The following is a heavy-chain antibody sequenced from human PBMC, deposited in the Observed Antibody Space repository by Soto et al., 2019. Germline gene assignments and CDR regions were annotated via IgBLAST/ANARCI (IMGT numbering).Heavy chain of an antibody. CDR2: ISAYNGNT. V-gene: IGHV1-18*04. CDR3: ARDEDYYKSSGYYYYYYGMDV. D-gene: IGHD3-22*01. Sequence: ASVKVSCKASGYTFTSYGISWVRQAPGQGLEWVGWISAYNGNTNYAQKLQGRVTMTTDTSTSTAYMKLRSLRSDDTAVYYCARDEDYYKSSGYYYYYYGMDVWGQGTTVTVSS. J-gene: IGHJ6*02. CDR1: GYTFTSYG.